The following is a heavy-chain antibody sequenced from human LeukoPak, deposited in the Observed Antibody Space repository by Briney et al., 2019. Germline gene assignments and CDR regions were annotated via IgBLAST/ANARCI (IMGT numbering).Heavy chain of an antibody. V-gene: IGHV3-21*01. J-gene: IGHJ4*02. CDR1: GFTFSSYS. CDR2: ISSSSSYI. D-gene: IGHD3-22*01. CDR3: ASPRDYYDSSGYYFDY. Sequence: PGGSLRLSCAASGFTFSSYSMNWVRQAPGKGLEWVSSISSSSSYIYYADSVKGRFTISRDNAKNSLYLQMNSLRAEDMAVYYCASPRDYYDSSGYYFDYWGQGTLVTVSS.